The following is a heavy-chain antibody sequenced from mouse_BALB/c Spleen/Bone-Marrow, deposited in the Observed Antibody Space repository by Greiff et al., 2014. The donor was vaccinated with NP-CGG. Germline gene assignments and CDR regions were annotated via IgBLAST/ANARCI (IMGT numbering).Heavy chain of an antibody. Sequence: VQLKESGTVLARPGASLRMSCKASGYTFTNYWINWIKQRPGQGLEWIGAIYPGNNDAKYTQKFKAKAKLTAVTSTSTADMELSSLTKEDSAVYYCARNWDWVFAYWGQGTLVTVSA. CDR1: GYTFTNYW. V-gene: IGHV1-5*01. CDR2: IYPGNNDA. J-gene: IGHJ3*01. D-gene: IGHD4-1*01. CDR3: ARNWDWVFAY.